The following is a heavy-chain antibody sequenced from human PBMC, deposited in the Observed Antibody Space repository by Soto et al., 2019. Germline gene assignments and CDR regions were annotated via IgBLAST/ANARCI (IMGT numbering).Heavy chain of an antibody. CDR2: IYWDDDK. V-gene: IGHV2-5*02. J-gene: IGHJ4*02. CDR1: GFSLNTREVG. CDR3: AHRAYYYGSWSYYTH. D-gene: IGHD3-10*01. Sequence: QITLKESGPTLVKPTQTLTLTCSFSGFSLNTREVGVGWIRQPPGKALEWLALIYWDDDKRYRPSLKSRLTIVKDTSKNLVILIMTNMDPEDTATYYCAHRAYYYGSWSYYTHWGQGILVTVSS.